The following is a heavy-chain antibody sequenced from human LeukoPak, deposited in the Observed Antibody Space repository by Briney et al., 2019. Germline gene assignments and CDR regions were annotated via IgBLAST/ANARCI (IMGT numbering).Heavy chain of an antibody. V-gene: IGHV3-23*01. J-gene: IGHJ4*02. CDR2: ISGSGGST. CDR1: GFTFSSYA. D-gene: IGHD3-10*01. CDR3: AKDSPALLWFGELFLS. Sequence: GGSLRLSCAASGFTFSSYAMSWVRQAPGKGLEWVSAISGSGGSTYYADSVKGRFTISRDNSKSTLYLQMNSLRAEDTAVYYCAKDSPALLWFGELFLSWGQGTLVTVSS.